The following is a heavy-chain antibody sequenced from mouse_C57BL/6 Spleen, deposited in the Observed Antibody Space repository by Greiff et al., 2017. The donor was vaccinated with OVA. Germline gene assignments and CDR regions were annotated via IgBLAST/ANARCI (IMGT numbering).Heavy chain of an antibody. Sequence: VHVKQSGAELVKPGASVKLSCTASGFNIKDYYMHWVKQRTEQGLEWIGRIDPEDGETKYAPKFQGKATMTADTSSNTAYLQLSSLTSEDTAVYYCATDRYGYDDEGFAYWGQGTLVTVSA. CDR2: IDPEDGET. J-gene: IGHJ3*01. CDR3: ATDRYGYDDEGFAY. D-gene: IGHD2-2*01. CDR1: GFNIKDYY. V-gene: IGHV14-2*01.